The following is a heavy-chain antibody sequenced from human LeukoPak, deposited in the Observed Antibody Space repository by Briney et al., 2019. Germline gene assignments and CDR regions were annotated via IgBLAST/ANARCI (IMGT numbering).Heavy chain of an antibody. CDR3: ARGSSGWYGVDY. CDR1: GFTFSSNW. Sequence: GGSLRLSCAASGFTFSSNWIHWVRQAPGKGLVWVSRINTDGSDTNYADSAKGRFTISRDNAKNTLYLQMNSLRAEDTAVYYCARGSSGWYGVDYWGQGTLVTVSS. D-gene: IGHD6-19*01. V-gene: IGHV3-74*01. J-gene: IGHJ4*02. CDR2: INTDGSDT.